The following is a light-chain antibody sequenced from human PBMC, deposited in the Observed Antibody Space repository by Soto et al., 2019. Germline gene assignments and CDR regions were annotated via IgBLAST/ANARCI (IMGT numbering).Light chain of an antibody. Sequence: QSVLTQPASVSGSPGQSITLSCTGTSSDVGSYNLVSWYQQHPGKAPKLMIYEGSKRPSGVSNRFSGSKSGNTASLTISGLQAEDEADYYCCSYAGSSAPVVFGGGTKLTVL. CDR1: SSDVGSYNL. CDR2: EGS. CDR3: CSYAGSSAPVV. V-gene: IGLV2-23*01. J-gene: IGLJ2*01.